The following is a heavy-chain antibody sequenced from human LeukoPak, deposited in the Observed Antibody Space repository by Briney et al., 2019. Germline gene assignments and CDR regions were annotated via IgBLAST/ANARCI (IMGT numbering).Heavy chain of an antibody. V-gene: IGHV3-7*01. CDR3: VRDFEWGFDH. J-gene: IGHJ4*02. CDR1: GFTFSSYW. D-gene: IGHD3-3*01. Sequence: PGGSLRLSCAASGFTFSSYWMSWVRQAPGKGLEWVANIKQDGSEKYYVDSVKGRFTISRDNSKSTQYLQMNSLRAEDTALYYCVRDFEWGFDHWGQGTLVTVSS. CDR2: IKQDGSEK.